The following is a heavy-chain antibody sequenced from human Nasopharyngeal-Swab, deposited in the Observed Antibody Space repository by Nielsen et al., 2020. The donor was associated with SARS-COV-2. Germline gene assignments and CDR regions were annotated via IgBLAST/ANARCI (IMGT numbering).Heavy chain of an antibody. V-gene: IGHV3-48*04. D-gene: IGHD6-19*01. Sequence: GESLKISCAASGFTFSSYSMNWVRQAPGEGLEWVSYISSSSSTIYYADSVKGRFTISRDNAKNSLYLQMNSLRAEDTAVYYCARAFPGSSGWYPFDYWGQGTLVTVSS. J-gene: IGHJ4*02. CDR3: ARAFPGSSGWYPFDY. CDR1: GFTFSSYS. CDR2: ISSSSSTI.